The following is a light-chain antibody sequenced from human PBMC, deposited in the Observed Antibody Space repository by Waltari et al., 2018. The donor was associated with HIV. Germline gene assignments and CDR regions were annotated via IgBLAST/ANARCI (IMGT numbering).Light chain of an antibody. J-gene: IGLJ3*02. Sequence: QSALTQPPSASGSQGQPVAISCTGTSSDVGGHNLGSWYQQHPGKAPKLLIFEATKRPSGVPDRFSGSKSGNTASLTVSGLQAEDEADYYCSSYAGSSTLMFGGGTKLTVL. CDR3: SSYAGSSTLM. CDR1: SSDVGGHNL. V-gene: IGLV2-8*01. CDR2: EAT.